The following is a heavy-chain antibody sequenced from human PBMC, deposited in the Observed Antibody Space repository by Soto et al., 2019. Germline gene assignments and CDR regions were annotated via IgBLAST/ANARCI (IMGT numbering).Heavy chain of an antibody. CDR1: GFTFKNYE. V-gene: IGHV3-48*03. CDR3: ARRRRDGTNWFDP. D-gene: IGHD1-1*01. Sequence: PGGSLRLSCSASGFTFKNYEMNWVRQAPGKGLEWVSDISTSGSTRYYADSVKGRFTISRDNARDSLYLQMNSLRAEDTAVYYCARRRRDGTNWFDPWGQGTLVTVTS. J-gene: IGHJ5*02. CDR2: ISTSGSTR.